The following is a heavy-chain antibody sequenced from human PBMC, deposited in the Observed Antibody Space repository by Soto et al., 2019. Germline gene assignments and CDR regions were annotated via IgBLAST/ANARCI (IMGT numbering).Heavy chain of an antibody. CDR2: IYYSGST. V-gene: IGHV4-59*01. D-gene: IGHD2-2*01. Sequence: SETLSLTCTVSGGSISSYYWSWIRQPPGKGLEWIGYIYYSGSTNYNPSLKSRVTISVDTSKNQFSLKLSSVTAADTAVYYCARDLLPRRPAASKRPYYYYMDVWGKGTTVTVSS. CDR1: GGSISSYY. CDR3: ARDLLPRRPAASKRPYYYYMDV. J-gene: IGHJ6*03.